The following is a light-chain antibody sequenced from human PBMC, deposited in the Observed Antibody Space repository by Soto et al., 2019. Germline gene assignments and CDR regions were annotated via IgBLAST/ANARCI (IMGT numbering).Light chain of an antibody. V-gene: IGLV2-14*01. CDR1: SSDVGGLNY. Sequence: QYALTQPASVSGSPGQSITISCTGTSSDVGGLNYVSWYQHHPGNAPKLIIYEVSNRPSGVSDRFSGSKSDNTASLTISGLQTEDEADYYCSSFTISSTWVFGGGTKVTVL. J-gene: IGLJ3*02. CDR3: SSFTISSTWV. CDR2: EVS.